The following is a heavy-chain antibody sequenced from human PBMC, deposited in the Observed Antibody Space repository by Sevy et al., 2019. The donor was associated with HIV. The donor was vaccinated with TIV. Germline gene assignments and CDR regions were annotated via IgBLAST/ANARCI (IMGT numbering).Heavy chain of an antibody. CDR3: AKDIGGLLDY. Sequence: GGSLSLSCAASGFTFDDYAMHWVRQAPGKGLEWVSGISWNSGSIGYADSVKGRFTISRDNAKNSLYLQMNSLRAEDTALYYCAKDIGGLLDYWGQGTLVTVSS. CDR1: GFTFDDYA. V-gene: IGHV3-9*01. CDR2: ISWNSGSI. J-gene: IGHJ4*02. D-gene: IGHD1-26*01.